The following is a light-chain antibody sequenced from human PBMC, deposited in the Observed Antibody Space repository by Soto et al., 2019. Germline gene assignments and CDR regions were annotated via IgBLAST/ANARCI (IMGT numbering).Light chain of an antibody. V-gene: IGKV3-15*01. Sequence: EIVMTQSPATLSVSPGERATLSCRASQSVSSNFAWYQQKPGQAPRHLIYGASTRATGIPARFSGSGSGTEFTLTISSLQSEDFAVYYCQQYNNWPPYTFGHGTKLEIK. CDR1: QSVSSN. CDR3: QQYNNWPPYT. CDR2: GAS. J-gene: IGKJ2*01.